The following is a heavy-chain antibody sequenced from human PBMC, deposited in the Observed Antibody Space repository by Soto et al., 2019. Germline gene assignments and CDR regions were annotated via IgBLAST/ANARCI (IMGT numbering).Heavy chain of an antibody. J-gene: IGHJ5*02. CDR2: ISAYNGNT. CDR3: ARVRFLEWSSNWFDP. D-gene: IGHD3-3*01. V-gene: IGHV1-18*01. CDR1: GYTFTSYG. Sequence: GASVKVSCKASGYTFTSYGISWVRQAPGQGLEWMGWISAYNGNTNYAQKLQGRVTMTTDTSTSTAYMELRSLRSDDTAVYYCARVRFLEWSSNWFDPWGQGTLVTVSS.